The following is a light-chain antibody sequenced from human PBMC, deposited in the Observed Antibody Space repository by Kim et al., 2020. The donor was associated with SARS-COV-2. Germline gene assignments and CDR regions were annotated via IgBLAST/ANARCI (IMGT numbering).Light chain of an antibody. CDR1: QIVSNW. V-gene: IGKV1-5*03. Sequence: ASVGDGVTITCRASQIVSNWLAWYQQKPGRAPKLLIYKASSLESGVPSRFSGSGSGTEFTLTISSLQPDDFAIYYCQQYYSYPWTFGQGTKVDIK. CDR3: QQYYSYPWT. J-gene: IGKJ1*01. CDR2: KAS.